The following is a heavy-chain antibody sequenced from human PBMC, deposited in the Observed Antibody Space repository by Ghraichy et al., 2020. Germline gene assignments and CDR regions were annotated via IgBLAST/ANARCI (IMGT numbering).Heavy chain of an antibody. CDR3: ARGGVGVLRYFDWFPENEASGAY. CDR1: GYTFTSYG. V-gene: IGHV1-18*01. Sequence: ASVKVSCKASGYTFTSYGISWVRQAPGQGLEWMGWISAYNGNTNYAQKLQGRVTMTTDTSTSTAYMELRSLRSDDTAVYYCARGGVGVLRYFDWFPENEASGAYWGQGTLVSASS. J-gene: IGHJ4*01. CDR2: ISAYNGNT. D-gene: IGHD3-9*01.